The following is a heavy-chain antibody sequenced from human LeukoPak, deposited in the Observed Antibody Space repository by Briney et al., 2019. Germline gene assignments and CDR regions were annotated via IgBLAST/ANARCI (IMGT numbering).Heavy chain of an antibody. Sequence: GASVKVSCKTSGYTFTNYAIHWVRQAPGQRFEWMGWINAANGHTKYSQEFQGRITLTRDTSATTAYMELSNLRSEDMALYYCARGRGPPNTNRDFYYHYYMDVWGTGTTVTVSS. CDR2: INAANGHT. V-gene: IGHV1-3*03. J-gene: IGHJ6*03. D-gene: IGHD3-10*01. CDR3: ARGRGPPNTNRDFYYHYYMDV. CDR1: GYTFTNYA.